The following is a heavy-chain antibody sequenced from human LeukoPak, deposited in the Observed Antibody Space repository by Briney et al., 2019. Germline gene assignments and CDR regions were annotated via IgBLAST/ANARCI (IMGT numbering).Heavy chain of an antibody. CDR3: TRSGYRHPYHFDS. Sequence: GGSLRLSCAASGFSVSTTYMSWVRQTPGKGLEWVSVLYTGGGTDHADSVKGRLTISRDNSKNTLALQMNSLRVEDTAIYYCTRSGYRHPYHFDSWGQGTLVTVSS. V-gene: IGHV3-53*01. CDR2: LYTGGGT. CDR1: GFSVSTTY. J-gene: IGHJ4*02. D-gene: IGHD3-22*01.